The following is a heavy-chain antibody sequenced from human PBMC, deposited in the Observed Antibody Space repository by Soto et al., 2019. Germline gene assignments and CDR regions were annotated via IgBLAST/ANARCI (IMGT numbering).Heavy chain of an antibody. D-gene: IGHD3-22*01. J-gene: IGHJ3*02. V-gene: IGHV3-53*01. CDR2: IHSDDTT. CDR3: AADGHYDSSGYTSAFDI. CDR1: GFTVSSSY. Sequence: GGSLRLPCTASGFTVSSSYMSWVRQSPGKGLEWVSLIHSDDTTYSADSVKGRFTISRDKSKNTLYLQMNSLRAEDTAVYYCAADGHYDSSGYTSAFDIWGQGTTVTV.